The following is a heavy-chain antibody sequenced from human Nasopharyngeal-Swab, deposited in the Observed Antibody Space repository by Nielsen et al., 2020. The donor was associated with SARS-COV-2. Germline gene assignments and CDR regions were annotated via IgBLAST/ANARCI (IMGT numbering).Heavy chain of an antibody. D-gene: IGHD5-24*01. Sequence: SETLSLTCTVSGGSISSYYWSWIRQPPGKGLEWIGHIYYSGSTNYNPSLKSRVTISVDTSKNQFSLKLSSVTAADTAVYYCARGAWGRDGYNLFDYWGQGTLVTVSS. CDR2: IYYSGST. J-gene: IGHJ4*02. V-gene: IGHV4-59*01. CDR1: GGSISSYY. CDR3: ARGAWGRDGYNLFDY.